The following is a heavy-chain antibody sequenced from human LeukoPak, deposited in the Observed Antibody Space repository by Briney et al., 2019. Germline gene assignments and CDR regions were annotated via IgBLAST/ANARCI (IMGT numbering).Heavy chain of an antibody. J-gene: IGHJ4*02. CDR1: GYSISSGYY. V-gene: IGHV4-38-2*02. CDR2: IYHSGNT. Sequence: SETLSLTCTVSGYSISSGYYWGWIRQPPGKGLEWIGIIYHSGNTYYNPSLKSRVTVSVDTSKNLFSLKLSSVTAADTAVYYCASRVGATSPLDYWGQGTLVTVSS. D-gene: IGHD1-26*01. CDR3: ASRVGATSPLDY.